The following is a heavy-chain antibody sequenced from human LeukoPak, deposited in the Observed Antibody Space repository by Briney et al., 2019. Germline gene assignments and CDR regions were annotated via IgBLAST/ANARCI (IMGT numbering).Heavy chain of an antibody. CDR2: ISAYNGNT. CDR3: ARGRGYCSSTSCQLTDY. CDR1: GYTFTSYG. D-gene: IGHD2-2*01. J-gene: IGHJ4*02. Sequence: ASVKVSCKASGYTFTSYGISWVRQAPGQGLEWMGWISAYNGNTNYAQKLQGRVTMTTDTSTSTAYMELRSLRSDDTAVYYWARGRGYCSSTSCQLTDYWGQGTLVTVS. V-gene: IGHV1-18*01.